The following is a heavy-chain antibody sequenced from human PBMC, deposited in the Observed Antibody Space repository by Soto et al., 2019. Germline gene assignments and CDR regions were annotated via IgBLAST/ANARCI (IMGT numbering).Heavy chain of an antibody. CDR2: FSGDYRT. CDR1: GFTFSSYW. D-gene: IGHD1-26*01. CDR3: AKDGSYWDFDY. Sequence: LRLPCAASGFTFSSYWMSWVRQAPGKGLEWVSTFSGDYRTYYADSVKGRFTISRDNSKNALYLQMYSLRAEDTAVYYCAKDGSYWDFDYWGPGTLVTVSS. J-gene: IGHJ4*02. V-gene: IGHV3-23*01.